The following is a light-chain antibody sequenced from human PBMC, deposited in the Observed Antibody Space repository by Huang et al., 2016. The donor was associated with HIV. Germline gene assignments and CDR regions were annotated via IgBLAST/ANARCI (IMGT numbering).Light chain of an antibody. V-gene: IGKV3-11*01. CDR3: QQRGNWQLT. CDR1: QGLANY. J-gene: IGKJ4*01. CDR2: DAS. Sequence: EIVLTQSPATLSLSPGERATLSCRASQGLANYLAWYQQKPGQAPRLLIYDASNVATGIPSRFSGSGSGTDFTLTISSLEPEDFAVYYCQQRGNWQLTFGGGTKVEIK.